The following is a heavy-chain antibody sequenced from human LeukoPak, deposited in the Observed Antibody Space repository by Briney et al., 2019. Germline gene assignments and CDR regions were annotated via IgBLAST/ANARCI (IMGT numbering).Heavy chain of an antibody. D-gene: IGHD2-15*01. CDR3: ARDWDIVENYYYVDV. CDR2: IKQDGSEK. Sequence: GGSLRLSCAASGFTFSSYWMSWVRQAPGKGLEWVANIKQDGSEKYYVDSVKGRFTISRDNAKNSLYLQMNSLRAEDTAVYYCARDWDIVENYYYVDVWGKGTTVTVSS. V-gene: IGHV3-7*01. CDR1: GFTFSSYW. J-gene: IGHJ6*03.